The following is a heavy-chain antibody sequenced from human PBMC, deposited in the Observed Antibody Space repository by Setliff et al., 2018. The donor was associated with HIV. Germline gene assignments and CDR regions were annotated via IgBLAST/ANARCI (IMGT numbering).Heavy chain of an antibody. CDR2: ITADGSST. CDR3: ARASSPYYYDSNGYQKFDL. V-gene: IGHV3-74*01. D-gene: IGHD3-22*01. CDR1: GFTFSSYW. J-gene: IGHJ2*01. Sequence: LRLSCAASGFTFSSYWMHWVRQAPGKGLLWVSRITADGSSTRYADSVNGRFTISRDNAKNTMYLEMNSLRAEDTAVYFCARASSPYYYDSNGYQKFDLWGRGTLVTVSS.